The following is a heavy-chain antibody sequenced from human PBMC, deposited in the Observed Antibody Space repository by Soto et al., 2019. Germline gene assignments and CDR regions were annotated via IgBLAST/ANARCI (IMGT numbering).Heavy chain of an antibody. Sequence: ASVKVSCKASGYTFTSYGISWVRQAPGQRLEWMGWISAYNGNTKYAQKLQGRVTMTTDTSTSTAYMELRSLRSDDTAVYYCARDRIAARLDYYYYGMDVWGQGTTVTVSS. CDR3: ARDRIAARLDYYYYGMDV. J-gene: IGHJ6*02. CDR1: GYTFTSYG. D-gene: IGHD6-6*01. CDR2: ISAYNGNT. V-gene: IGHV1-18*01.